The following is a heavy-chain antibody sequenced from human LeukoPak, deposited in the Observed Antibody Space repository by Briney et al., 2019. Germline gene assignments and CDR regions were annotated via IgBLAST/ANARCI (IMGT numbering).Heavy chain of an antibody. D-gene: IGHD3-3*01. V-gene: IGHV1-69*13. CDR3: ASSFGVVINWFDP. CDR2: IIPIFGTA. J-gene: IGHJ5*02. CDR1: GYTFTGYY. Sequence: ASVKVSCKASGYTFTGYYMHWVRQAPGQGLEWMGGIIPIFGTANYAQKFQGRVTITADESTSTAYMELSSLRSEDTAVYYCASSFGVVINWFDPWGQGTLVTVSS.